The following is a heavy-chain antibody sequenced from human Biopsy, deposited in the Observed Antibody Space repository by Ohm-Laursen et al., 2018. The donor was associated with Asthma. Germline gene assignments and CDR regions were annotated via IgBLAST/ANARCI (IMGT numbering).Heavy chain of an antibody. CDR1: GFSFSNFA. CDR2: ISKDASTQ. CDR3: VRDGTDDAFDI. J-gene: IGHJ3*02. D-gene: IGHD1-1*01. V-gene: IGHV3-30*01. Sequence: SLRLSCSAPGFSFSNFAIHWVRQAPGKGLEWVGVISKDASTQDYADSVKGRFTMARDNSKNTLDLQMNSLREEDTAVYYCVRDGTDDAFDIWGQGTVVSASS.